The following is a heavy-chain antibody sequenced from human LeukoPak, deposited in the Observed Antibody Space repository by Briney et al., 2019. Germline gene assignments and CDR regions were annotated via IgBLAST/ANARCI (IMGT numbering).Heavy chain of an antibody. Sequence: GGSLRLSCAASGFSFSNYGMNWVRQAPGKGLEWVSGITGNGATTYYADSVKGRFTISRDNSRNTLYLQMNSLRAEDTAVYYCAKETGVLSSGGSWYTGGFDYWGQGTLVTVSS. V-gene: IGHV3-23*01. CDR2: ITGNGATT. J-gene: IGHJ4*02. D-gene: IGHD2-15*01. CDR3: AKETGVLSSGGSWYTGGFDY. CDR1: GFSFSNYG.